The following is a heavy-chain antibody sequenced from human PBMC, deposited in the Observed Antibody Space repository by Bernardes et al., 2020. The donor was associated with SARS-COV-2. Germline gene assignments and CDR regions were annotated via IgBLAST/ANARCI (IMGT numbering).Heavy chain of an antibody. CDR2: IWHDGSRE. Sequence: GSLRLSCAGSGFDFSDYTMHWVRPAPGKGLEWVAVIWHDGSREYYVDSVKGRFAISRDNSNNTLYLQMNNLRVEDTALYRCATEDGEWLESWGQGTLVTVSS. CDR1: GFDFSDYT. D-gene: IGHD4-17*01. V-gene: IGHV3-33*08. CDR3: ATEDGEWLES. J-gene: IGHJ5*01.